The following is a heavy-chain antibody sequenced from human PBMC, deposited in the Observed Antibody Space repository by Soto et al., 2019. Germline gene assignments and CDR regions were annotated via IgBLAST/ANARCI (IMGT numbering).Heavy chain of an antibody. D-gene: IGHD3-10*01. V-gene: IGHV3-23*01. CDR3: AKDLRPGLVVPTNSGLDP. J-gene: IGHJ5*02. CDR2: TSIGGNT. CDR1: GCPFNTYA. Sequence: GGSLRLAWEASGCPFNTYAMTRFRQLPGMGLEWVSTTSIGGNTDFAESVRGRFSVSRDNSKNTLYLQMTNLRAEDAAIYFCAKDLRPGLVVPTNSGLDPWGKGTWVPVSP.